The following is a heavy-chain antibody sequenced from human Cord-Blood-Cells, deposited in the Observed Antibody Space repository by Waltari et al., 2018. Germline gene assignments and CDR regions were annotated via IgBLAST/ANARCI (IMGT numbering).Heavy chain of an antibody. CDR2: INHSGST. CDR1: GGSFSGYY. V-gene: IGHV4-34*01. CDR3: ARVRHGFYFDY. Sequence: QVQLQQWGAGLLKLSETLSHTCAVYGGSFSGYYWSWIRQPPGKVLEWIGEINHSGSTNYNPSLKIRVTISVDTSKNQFSLKLSSVTAADTAVYYCARVRHGFYFDYWGQGTLVTVSS. J-gene: IGHJ4*02.